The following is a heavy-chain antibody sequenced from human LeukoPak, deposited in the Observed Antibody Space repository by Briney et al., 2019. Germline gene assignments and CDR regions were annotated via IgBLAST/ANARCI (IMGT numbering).Heavy chain of an antibody. Sequence: GGSLRLSCAASGFTFSSYWMSWVRQAPGKGLEWVANIKQDGSEKYYVDSVKGRFTISRDNAKNSLYLQMNSLRAEDTAVYYCARRFLEWLMNKDAFDIWGQGTMVTVSS. D-gene: IGHD3-3*01. J-gene: IGHJ3*02. V-gene: IGHV3-7*01. CDR3: ARRFLEWLMNKDAFDI. CDR1: GFTFSSYW. CDR2: IKQDGSEK.